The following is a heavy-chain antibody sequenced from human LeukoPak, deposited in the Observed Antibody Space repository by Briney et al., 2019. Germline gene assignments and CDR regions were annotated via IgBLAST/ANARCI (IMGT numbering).Heavy chain of an antibody. J-gene: IGHJ6*02. CDR3: ATHDHFVVVPDEDHSHSGLDV. CDR2: FEAEDGER. V-gene: IGHV1-24*01. D-gene: IGHD2-2*01. Sequence: ASVKVSCKVSGDTLSDVSIHWVRQAPGKGPEWMGSFEAEDGERIYAQKFGGRVIMTEDTSTDTAYMEMSRLTSEDTAVYYCATHDHFVVVPDEDHSHSGLDVWGQGTTVIVSS. CDR1: GDTLSDVS.